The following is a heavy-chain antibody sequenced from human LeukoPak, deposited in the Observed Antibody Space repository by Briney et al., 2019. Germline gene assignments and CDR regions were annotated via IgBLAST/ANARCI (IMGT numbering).Heavy chain of an antibody. Sequence: SETLSLTCTVSGGSISSSSYYWSWIRQHPGKGLEWIGYIYYSGSTYYNPSLKSRVTISVDTSKNQFSLKLSSVTAADTAVYYCALYSSSWYGAFDIWGQGTMVTVSS. V-gene: IGHV4-31*03. CDR1: GGSISSSSYY. CDR3: ALYSSSWYGAFDI. J-gene: IGHJ3*02. CDR2: IYYSGST. D-gene: IGHD6-13*01.